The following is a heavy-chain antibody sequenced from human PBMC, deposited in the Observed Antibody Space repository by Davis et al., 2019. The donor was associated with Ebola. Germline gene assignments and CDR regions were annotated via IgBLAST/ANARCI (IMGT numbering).Heavy chain of an antibody. D-gene: IGHD3-10*01. V-gene: IGHV3-21*01. CDR3: ARDVSTMVRGVRFDP. CDR2: ISSSSSYI. J-gene: IGHJ5*02. CDR1: GFTFSSYS. Sequence: GGSLRLSCAASGFTFSSYSMNWVRQAPGKGLERVSSISSSSSYIYYADSVKGRFTISRDNAKNSLYLQMNSLRAEDTAVYYCARDVSTMVRGVRFDPWGQGTLVTVSS.